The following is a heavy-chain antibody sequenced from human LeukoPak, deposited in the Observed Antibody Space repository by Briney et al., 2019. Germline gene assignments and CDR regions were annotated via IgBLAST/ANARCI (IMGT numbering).Heavy chain of an antibody. V-gene: IGHV3-74*01. CDR1: GITFGNNW. J-gene: IGHJ5*02. CDR3: ARDVPHNWFDT. CDR2: NSDGGGA. Sequence: GGSLRLSCAASGITFGNNWMHWVRQGPGKGLVWISRNSDGGGAIYADSVKGRFTVSRGNAKNTLYLQMNSLRAEDTAVYYCARDVPHNWFDTWGQGTLVTVSS.